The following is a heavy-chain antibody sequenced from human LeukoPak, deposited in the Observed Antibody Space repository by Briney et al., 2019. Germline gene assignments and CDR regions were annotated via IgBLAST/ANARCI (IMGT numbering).Heavy chain of an antibody. Sequence: GGSLRLSCAASGFTFSSYAMHWVRQAPGKGLEWVAVISYDGSNKYYADSVKGRFTISRDNSKNTLYLQMNSLRAEGTAVYYCARPSPIVVVVAATPGYFQHWGQGTLVTVSS. V-gene: IGHV3-30-3*01. CDR1: GFTFSSYA. CDR3: ARPSPIVVVVAATPGYFQH. CDR2: ISYDGSNK. D-gene: IGHD2-15*01. J-gene: IGHJ1*01.